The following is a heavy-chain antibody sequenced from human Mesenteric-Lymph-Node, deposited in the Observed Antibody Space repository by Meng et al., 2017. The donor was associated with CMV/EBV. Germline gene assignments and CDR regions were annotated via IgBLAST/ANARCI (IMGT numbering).Heavy chain of an antibody. Sequence: GGSLRLSCAASGFTFNSYWMHWVRQAPGKGLEWVAVISYDGSNKYYADSVKGRFTISRDNSKNTLYLQMNSLRAEDTAVYYCARERRITGFDPWGQGTLVTVSS. D-gene: IGHD1-20*01. CDR3: ARERRITGFDP. J-gene: IGHJ5*02. CDR2: ISYDGSNK. V-gene: IGHV3-30-3*01. CDR1: GFTFNSYW.